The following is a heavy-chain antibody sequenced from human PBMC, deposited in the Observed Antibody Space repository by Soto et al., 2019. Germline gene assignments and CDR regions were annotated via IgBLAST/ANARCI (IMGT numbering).Heavy chain of an antibody. CDR3: ARASSYAFDY. CDR2: IAGGGVPT. J-gene: IGHJ4*02. Sequence: DVQLVESGGGLVQPGESLRLSCAASGFIFSAYSMNWVRQTPGKGLEWIAHIAGGGVPTYYADSVKGRFTISRDRGKNFLYLQMNDLNDEDSGTYYCARASSYAFDYWGQGALVTVSS. V-gene: IGHV3-48*02. D-gene: IGHD2-2*01. CDR1: GFIFSAYS.